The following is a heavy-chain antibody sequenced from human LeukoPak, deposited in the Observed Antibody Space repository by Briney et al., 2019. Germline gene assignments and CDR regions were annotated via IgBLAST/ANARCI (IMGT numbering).Heavy chain of an antibody. J-gene: IGHJ4*02. CDR2: FYYSGNT. CDR3: ANLYNSGSYFGH. D-gene: IGHD3-10*01. Sequence: PETLSLTCTVSGDSVSNTNYYWGWIRQPPGKGLEWIGTFYYSGNTYYNPSLKSRVTISVDTSKNQFSLILSSVTAADTAVYYCANLYNSGSYFGHWGQGALITVSS. CDR1: GDSVSNTNYY. V-gene: IGHV4-39*01.